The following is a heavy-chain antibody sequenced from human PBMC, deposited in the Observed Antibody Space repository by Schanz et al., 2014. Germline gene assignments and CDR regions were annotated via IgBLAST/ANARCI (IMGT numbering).Heavy chain of an antibody. CDR3: AKDPNLFRDSSGYYYSPFDY. Sequence: VQLLESGGALVQPGGSLRLSCSASGFTFSTYAMSWVRQAPGKGLEWVSAITGSGGTTHYADSVKGRFTISRDNSKNTLYLQLNSLRVEDTAKYFCAKDPNLFRDSSGYYYSPFDYWGQGTLVAVSS. J-gene: IGHJ4*02. V-gene: IGHV3-23*01. CDR1: GFTFSTYA. CDR2: ITGSGGTT. D-gene: IGHD3-22*01.